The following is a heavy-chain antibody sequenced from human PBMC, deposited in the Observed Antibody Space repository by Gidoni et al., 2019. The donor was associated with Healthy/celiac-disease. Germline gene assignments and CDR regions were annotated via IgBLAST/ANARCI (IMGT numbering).Heavy chain of an antibody. V-gene: IGHV4-34*01. CDR3: ARGHSGYGRWGTRYYFDY. CDR2: INHSGST. Sequence: QVQLQQWGAGLLKPSETLSLTCAVYGGSFSGYYWSWIRQPPGKGLEWIGEINHSGSTNYNPSLKSRVTISVDTSKNQFSLKLSSVTAADTAVYYCARGHSGYGRWGTRYYFDYWGQGTLVTVSS. D-gene: IGHD5-12*01. CDR1: GGSFSGYY. J-gene: IGHJ4*02.